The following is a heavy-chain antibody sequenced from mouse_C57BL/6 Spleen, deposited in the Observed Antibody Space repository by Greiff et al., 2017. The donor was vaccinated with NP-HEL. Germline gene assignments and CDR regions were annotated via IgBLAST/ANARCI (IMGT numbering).Heavy chain of an antibody. Sequence: QVQLQQSGAELVRPGASVTLSCKASGYTFTDYEMHWVKQTPVHGLEWIGAIDPETGGTAYNQKFKGKAILTADKSSSTAYMELRSLTSEDAAVYYCTRSPDYYGSSYGRYYFGYWGQGTTLTVSS. CDR1: GYTFTDYE. CDR3: TRSPDYYGSSYGRYYFGY. V-gene: IGHV1-15*01. D-gene: IGHD1-1*01. CDR2: IDPETGGT. J-gene: IGHJ2*01.